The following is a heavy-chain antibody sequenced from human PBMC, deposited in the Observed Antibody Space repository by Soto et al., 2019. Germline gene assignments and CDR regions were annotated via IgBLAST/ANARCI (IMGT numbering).Heavy chain of an antibody. V-gene: IGHV1-58*02. CDR2: IVVGSGNT. CDR1: GFTFTSSA. J-gene: IGHJ6*03. D-gene: IGHD3-3*01. Sequence: SVKVSCKASGFTFTSSAMQWVRQARGQRLEWIGWIVVGSGNTNYAQKFQERVTITRDMSTSTAYMELSSLRSEDTAVYYCAAGLDFWSGSTCYYYYYMDVWGKGTKVTVSS. CDR3: AAGLDFWSGSTCYYYYYMDV.